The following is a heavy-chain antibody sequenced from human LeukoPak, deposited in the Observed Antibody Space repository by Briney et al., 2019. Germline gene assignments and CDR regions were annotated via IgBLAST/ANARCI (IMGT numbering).Heavy chain of an antibody. D-gene: IGHD5-24*01. CDR3: TRVGYIDEGIDY. CDR1: GFPFSSYW. Sequence: GGSLRLSCVASGFPFSSYWMTWVRQAPGKGLEWVANIKQDGSKKSYVDSVKGRFTISRDNARNSLYLQMNSLRAEDTALYYCTRVGYIDEGIDYWGQGTLVTVSS. V-gene: IGHV3-7*04. CDR2: IKQDGSKK. J-gene: IGHJ4*02.